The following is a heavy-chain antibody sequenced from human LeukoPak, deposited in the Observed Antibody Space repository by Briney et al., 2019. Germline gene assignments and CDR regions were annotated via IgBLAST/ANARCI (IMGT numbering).Heavy chain of an antibody. D-gene: IGHD1-26*01. Sequence: PSETLSLTCSVSDGSINSYYWNWIRRPPGKGLEWIGYIYYNGNTNYSPSLKSRVTMLVDTSKNLFSLKVSSVTAADTAVYYCARGRSNYYGMDVWGQGTTVTVSS. V-gene: IGHV4-59*01. J-gene: IGHJ6*02. CDR2: IYYNGNT. CDR1: DGSINSYY. CDR3: ARGRSNYYGMDV.